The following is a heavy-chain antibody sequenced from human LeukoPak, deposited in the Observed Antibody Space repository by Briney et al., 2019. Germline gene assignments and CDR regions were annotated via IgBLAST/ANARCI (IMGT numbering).Heavy chain of an antibody. D-gene: IGHD5-18*01. CDR3: ARAERTAITHDY. CDR1: GGTFSSYA. CDR2: ISAYNGHT. V-gene: IGHV1-18*01. Sequence: ASVKVSCKASGGTFSSYAIGWVRQAPGQGLEWLGWISAYNGHTNYVQKLQGRVTMTTDTSTSTAYMELRTLGSDDTAVYYCARAERTAITHDYWGQGTLVTVSS. J-gene: IGHJ4*02.